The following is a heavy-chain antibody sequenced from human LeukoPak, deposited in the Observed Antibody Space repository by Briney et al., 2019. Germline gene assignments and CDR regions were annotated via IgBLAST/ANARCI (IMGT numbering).Heavy chain of an antibody. CDR3: VKTEDIVVVPAAMPFDY. CDR2: ISSNGGST. J-gene: IGHJ4*02. Sequence: PGGSLRLSCAASGFTFSSYAMHWVRQAPGKGLEYVSAISSNGGSTYYADSVKGRFTISRDNSKNTLYLQMSSLRADDTAVYYCVKTEDIVVVPAAMPFDYWGQGTLVTVSS. CDR1: GFTFSSYA. V-gene: IGHV3-64D*06. D-gene: IGHD2-2*01.